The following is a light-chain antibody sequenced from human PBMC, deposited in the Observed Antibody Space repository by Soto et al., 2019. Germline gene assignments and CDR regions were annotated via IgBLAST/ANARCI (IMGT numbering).Light chain of an antibody. CDR1: QSVSRN. CDR2: GAS. CDR3: QQYNNFRWT. V-gene: IGKV3-15*01. J-gene: IGKJ1*01. Sequence: EIVMTQSRATLPVSPGERATLSSRASQSVSRNLAWYKQKPGQAPRIISYGASTRATGIPARFSGSGSGTEFTLTISSLQSEDFEVYYCQQYNNFRWTFGQGTKVDI.